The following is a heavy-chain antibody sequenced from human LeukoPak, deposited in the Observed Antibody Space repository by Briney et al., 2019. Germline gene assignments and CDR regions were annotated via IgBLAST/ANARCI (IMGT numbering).Heavy chain of an antibody. CDR1: GFTFTNYW. Sequence: GGSLRLSCAASGFTFTNYWMIWARQAPGKGLEWVANINEDGSEKYYVGSVEGRFTISRDNAKNSVFLQMNSLRADDTAMYYCASSSYSCSSSWGQGTLVTFSS. J-gene: IGHJ5*02. D-gene: IGHD6-6*01. CDR3: ASSSYSCSSS. CDR2: INEDGSEK. V-gene: IGHV3-7*01.